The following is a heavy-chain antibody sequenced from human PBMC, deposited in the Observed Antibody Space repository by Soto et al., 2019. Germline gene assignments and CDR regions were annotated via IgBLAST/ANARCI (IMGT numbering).Heavy chain of an antibody. V-gene: IGHV1-18*01. Sequence: ASVKVSCKASGYTFTSYGISWVRQAPGQGLEWMGWITTDKGKTTYAQKFQGRVTMTRDTSTSTAYMELRRLRSDDTAVYYCARAPIVLVPAANYYYYYGMDVWGQGTTVTVSS. D-gene: IGHD2-2*01. CDR3: ARAPIVLVPAANYYYYYGMDV. CDR2: ITTDKGKT. CDR1: GYTFTSYG. J-gene: IGHJ6*02.